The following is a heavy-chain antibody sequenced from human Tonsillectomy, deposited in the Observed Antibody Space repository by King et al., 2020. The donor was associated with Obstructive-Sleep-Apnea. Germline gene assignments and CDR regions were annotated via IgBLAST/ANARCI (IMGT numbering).Heavy chain of an antibody. CDR2: IKSKTDGGTT. V-gene: IGHV3-15*01. CDR3: PTDTVLGGYSYGFGST. D-gene: IGHD5-18*01. J-gene: IGHJ5*02. CDR1: GFTFSNAW. Sequence: VQLVESGGGLVKPGGSLRLSCAASGFTFSNAWMSWVRQAPGKGLEWVGRIKSKTDGGTTDYAAPVKGRFTISRDDSKNTLYLQMNSLKTEDTAVYYCPTDTVLGGYSYGFGSTWGQGTLVTVSS.